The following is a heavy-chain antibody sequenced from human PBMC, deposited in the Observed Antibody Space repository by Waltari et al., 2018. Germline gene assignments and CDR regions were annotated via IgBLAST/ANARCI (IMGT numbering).Heavy chain of an antibody. Sequence: QVQLVQSGAEVKIPGSSVKVSCKASGGSLWPFDISWVRQAPGQGLEWLGGIIPVFGTRSYARTFQGRVSSSADTSTYTAYLEVTRLTSEDTAIYYCARDGLQTTNDGFDIWGQGTMVTVSS. D-gene: IGHD4-4*01. CDR3: ARDGLQTTNDGFDI. V-gene: IGHV1-69*06. CDR2: IIPVFGTR. J-gene: IGHJ3*02. CDR1: GGSLWPFD.